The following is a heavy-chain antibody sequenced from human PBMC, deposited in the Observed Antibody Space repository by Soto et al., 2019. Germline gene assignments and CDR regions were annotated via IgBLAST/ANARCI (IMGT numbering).Heavy chain of an antibody. V-gene: IGHV1-2*04. Sequence: ASVKVSCKASGYTFTGYYMHWVRQAPGQGLEWMGWINPNSGGTNYAQKFQGWVTMTRDTSIGTAYMELSRLRSDDTAVYYCARDLLYSSSWRPNNYYYGMDVWGQGTTVTVSS. D-gene: IGHD6-13*01. CDR1: GYTFTGYY. CDR2: INPNSGGT. CDR3: ARDLLYSSSWRPNNYYYGMDV. J-gene: IGHJ6*02.